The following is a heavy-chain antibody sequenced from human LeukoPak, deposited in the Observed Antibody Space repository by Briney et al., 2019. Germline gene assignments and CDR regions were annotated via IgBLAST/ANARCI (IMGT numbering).Heavy chain of an antibody. CDR3: AKHGSLAYYGSGSYYDY. CDR2: ISWDGGST. J-gene: IGHJ4*02. D-gene: IGHD3-10*01. Sequence: PGGSLRLSCAASGFTFDDYTMHWVRQAPGKGLEWVSLISWDGGSTYYADSVKGRFTISRDSSKNSLYLQMNSLRTEDTALYYCAKHGSLAYYGSGSYYDYWGQGTLVTVSS. V-gene: IGHV3-43*01. CDR1: GFTFDDYT.